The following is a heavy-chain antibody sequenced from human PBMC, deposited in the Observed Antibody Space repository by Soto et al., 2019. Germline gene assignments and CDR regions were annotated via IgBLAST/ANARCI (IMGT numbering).Heavy chain of an antibody. CDR3: ARVGLLGAPVEGLDV. Sequence: QVQLVQSGAEVKKPGSSVKVSCKASGVTFISYAISWVRQAPGQGLEWMGGIIPIFGTANYAQKFQGRVTITADNSTRTAYMELSSLRSEDTAVYYCARVGLLGAPVEGLDVWGQGTTVTVSS. D-gene: IGHD1-26*01. CDR1: GVTFISYA. J-gene: IGHJ6*02. CDR2: IIPIFGTA. V-gene: IGHV1-69*06.